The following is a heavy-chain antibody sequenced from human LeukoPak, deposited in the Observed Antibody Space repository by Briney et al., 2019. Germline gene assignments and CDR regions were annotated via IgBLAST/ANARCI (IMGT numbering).Heavy chain of an antibody. D-gene: IGHD1-26*01. CDR2: FDPEDGDT. V-gene: IGHV1-24*01. CDR1: GYTLTELS. CDR3: ATVSLQRVGATYYFDY. J-gene: IGHJ4*02. Sequence: ASVKVSCKVSGYTLTELSMHWVRQAPGKGLEWMGGFDPEDGDTIYAQKFQGRVTMTEDTSTDTAYMELSSLRSEDTAVYYCATVSLQRVGATYYFDYWGQGTLVTVSS.